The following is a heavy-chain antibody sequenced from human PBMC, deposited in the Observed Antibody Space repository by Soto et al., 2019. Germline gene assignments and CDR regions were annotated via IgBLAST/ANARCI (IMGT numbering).Heavy chain of an antibody. J-gene: IGHJ3*01. CDR2: ISSTSTNI. Sequence: GSRRLSCAGSGFTFSRSIMHWVRQAPGKGLEWIATISSTSTNIYYADSVKGRFIISRDNPKNSLYLQMNSLRAEDMAVYFCARGIASSSLVTFDVWGQGTMVTVSS. CDR1: GFTFSRSI. CDR3: ARGIASSSLVTFDV. D-gene: IGHD2-21*01. V-gene: IGHV3-21*01.